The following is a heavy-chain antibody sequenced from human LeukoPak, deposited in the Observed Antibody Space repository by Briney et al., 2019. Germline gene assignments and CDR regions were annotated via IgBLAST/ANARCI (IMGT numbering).Heavy chain of an antibody. CDR1: GYSISSGYY. D-gene: IGHD3-10*01. J-gene: IGHJ3*02. Sequence: SETLSLTCTVSGYSISSGYYWGWIRPPPGKGLEWIGSIYHSGSTYYNPSLKSRVTISVDTSKNQFSLKLSSVTAADTAVYYCARDYSMVRGVIMTYDAFDIWGQGTMVTVSS. CDR3: ARDYSMVRGVIMTYDAFDI. V-gene: IGHV4-38-2*02. CDR2: IYHSGST.